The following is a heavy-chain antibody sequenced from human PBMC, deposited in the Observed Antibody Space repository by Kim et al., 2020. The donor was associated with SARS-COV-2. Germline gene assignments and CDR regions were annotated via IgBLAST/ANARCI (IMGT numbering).Heavy chain of an antibody. CDR2: ISYDGSNK. CDR1: GFTFSSYA. D-gene: IGHD3-3*01. V-gene: IGHV3-30*04. Sequence: GGSLRLSCAASGFTFSSYAMHWVRQAPGKGLEWVAVISYDGSNKYYADSVKGRFTISRDNSKNTLYLQMNSLRAEDTAVYYCAREGRFLEWSDAFDIWGQGTMVTVSS. J-gene: IGHJ3*02. CDR3: AREGRFLEWSDAFDI.